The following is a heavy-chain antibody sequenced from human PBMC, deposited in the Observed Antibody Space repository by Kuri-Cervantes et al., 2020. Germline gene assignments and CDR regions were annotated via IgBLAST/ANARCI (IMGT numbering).Heavy chain of an antibody. V-gene: IGHV1-45*02. CDR2: ITPFNGNT. CDR1: GYTFTYRY. CDR3: ARGPRSYYDILTGHKDRWALGAFDY. D-gene: IGHD3-9*01. J-gene: IGHJ4*02. Sequence: SVKVSCKASGYTFTYRYLHWVRQAPGQALEWMGWITPFNGNTNYAQKLQGRVTMTTDTSTSTAYMELSSLRSEDTAVYYCARGPRSYYDILTGHKDRWALGAFDYWGQGTLVTVSS.